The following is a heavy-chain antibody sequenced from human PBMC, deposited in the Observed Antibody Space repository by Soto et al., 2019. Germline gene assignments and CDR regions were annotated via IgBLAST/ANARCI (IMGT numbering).Heavy chain of an antibody. D-gene: IGHD2-2*01. J-gene: IGHJ6*02. CDR1: GYSFTSYW. CDR2: IDPSDSYT. CDR3: ARSCSSTSCPYYYGMDV. V-gene: IGHV5-10-1*01. Sequence: GESLKISCKGSGYSFTSYWISWVRQMPGKGLEWMGRIDPSDSYTNYSPSFQGHVTISADKSISTAYLQWSSLKASDTAMYYCARSCSSTSCPYYYGMDVWAQGTTVTVSS.